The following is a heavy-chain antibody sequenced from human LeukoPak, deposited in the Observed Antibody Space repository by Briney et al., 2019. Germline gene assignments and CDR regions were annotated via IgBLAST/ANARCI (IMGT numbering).Heavy chain of an antibody. V-gene: IGHV3-66*01. Sequence: GGSLRLSCAASGFTVSSNYMSWVRQAPGKGLEWVSVIYSGGSTYYADSVKGRFTISRDNSKNTLYLQMNSLRAEDTAVYYCARDHCSSTSCYSPYFDYWGQGTLVTVSS. CDR1: GFTVSSNY. D-gene: IGHD2-2*01. CDR2: IYSGGST. J-gene: IGHJ4*02. CDR3: ARDHCSSTSCYSPYFDY.